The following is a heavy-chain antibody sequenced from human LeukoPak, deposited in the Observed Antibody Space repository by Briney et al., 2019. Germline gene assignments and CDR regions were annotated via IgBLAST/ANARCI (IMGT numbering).Heavy chain of an antibody. CDR3: ATAPYDSIGIFDY. J-gene: IGHJ4*02. CDR1: GFTFSSYG. Sequence: GGSLRLSCAASGFTFSSYGMHWVRQAPGKGLECVSLISWDGDSTYYSDSVKGRFTISRDNNKNSLYLQMNSLRTGDTALYYCATAPYDSIGIFDYWGQGTLVTVSS. CDR2: ISWDGDST. V-gene: IGHV3-43D*03. D-gene: IGHD3-22*01.